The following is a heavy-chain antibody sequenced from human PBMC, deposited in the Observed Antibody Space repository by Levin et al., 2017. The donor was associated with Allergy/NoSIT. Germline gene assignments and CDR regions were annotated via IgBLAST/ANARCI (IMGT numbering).Heavy chain of an antibody. CDR1: GFTFSSDG. CDR2: ISGSGDAT. J-gene: IGHJ4*02. V-gene: IGHV3-23*01. Sequence: ASVKVSCAASGFTFSSDGMSWVRQAPGKGLEWVSGISGSGDATYYADSVRGRFTISRDNSKNMLSLQMNSLRAEDTALYYCAKGSYCSAGTCDSRGGYWGQGTLVTVSS. D-gene: IGHD2-15*01. CDR3: AKGSYCSAGTCDSRGGY.